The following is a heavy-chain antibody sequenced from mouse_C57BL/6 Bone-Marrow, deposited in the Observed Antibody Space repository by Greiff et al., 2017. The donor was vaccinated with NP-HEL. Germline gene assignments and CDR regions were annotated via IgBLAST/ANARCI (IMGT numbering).Heavy chain of an antibody. D-gene: IGHD2-3*01. CDR2: ISSGGSYT. Sequence: EVQRVESGGDLVKPGGSLKLSCAASGFTFSSYGMSWVRQTPDKRLEWVATISSGGSYTYYPDSVKGRFTISRDNAKNTLYLQMSSLKSEDTAMYYCARPYDGYYGYFDYWGQGTTLTVSS. V-gene: IGHV5-6*01. CDR1: GFTFSSYG. CDR3: ARPYDGYYGYFDY. J-gene: IGHJ2*01.